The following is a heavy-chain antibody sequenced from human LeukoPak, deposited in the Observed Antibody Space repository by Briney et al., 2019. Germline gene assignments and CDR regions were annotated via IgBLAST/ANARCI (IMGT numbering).Heavy chain of an antibody. CDR3: AKEATRISMVSQH. CDR2: ISESGGGT. J-gene: IGHJ1*01. V-gene: IGHV3-23*01. Sequence: GGSLRLSCAASGFIFSSYAMSWVRQPPGKGLEWVSSISESGGGTYYADSVKGRFTISRDNSKNTLYLQMSSLRAEDTAVYYCAKEATRISMVSQHWGQGTLVTVSS. D-gene: IGHD3-3*02. CDR1: GFIFSSYA.